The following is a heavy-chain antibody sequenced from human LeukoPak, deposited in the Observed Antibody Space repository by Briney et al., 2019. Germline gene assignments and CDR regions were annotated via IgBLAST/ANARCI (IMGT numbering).Heavy chain of an antibody. CDR2: ITTYNGNT. V-gene: IGHV1-18*01. CDR1: GYTFTSYG. CDR3: ARAYSGSPLDY. J-gene: IGHJ4*02. Sequence: GASVKVSCKASGYTFTSYGISWVRQAPGQGLEWMGWITTYNGNTNYAQKLQGRVTMTTDTSTRTVYMELRSLRSDDTAVYYCARAYSGSPLDYWGQGTLVTVSS. D-gene: IGHD1-26*01.